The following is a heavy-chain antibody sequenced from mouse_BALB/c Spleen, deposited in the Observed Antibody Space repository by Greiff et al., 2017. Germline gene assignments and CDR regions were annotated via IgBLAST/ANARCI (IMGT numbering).Heavy chain of an antibody. CDR1: GYTFTSYW. Sequence: QVQLQQPGAGLVKPGASVKLSCKASGYTFTSYWMHWVKQRPGQGLEWIGEINPSNGRTNYNEKFKSKATLTVDKSSSTAYMQLSSLTSEDSAVYYCAPQLGWFAYWGQGTLVTVSA. D-gene: IGHD4-1*02. CDR2: INPSNGRT. J-gene: IGHJ3*01. CDR3: APQLGWFAY. V-gene: IGHV1S81*02.